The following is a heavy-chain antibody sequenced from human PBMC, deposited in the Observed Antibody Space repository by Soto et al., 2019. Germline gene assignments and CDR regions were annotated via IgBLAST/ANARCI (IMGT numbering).Heavy chain of an antibody. D-gene: IGHD2-15*01. J-gene: IGHJ5*02. Sequence: QLLESGGGLAQPGESLTLSCAASGFMFSGYAMSWVRQAPGKGLEWVSAVSNSGTSTSYADSVKGRFTISRDNSKNTLHLQMSGLGAEDTALYYCVKDLAASGWFDPWGQGTLVIDSS. V-gene: IGHV3-23*01. CDR1: GFMFSGYA. CDR2: VSNSGTST. CDR3: VKDLAASGWFDP.